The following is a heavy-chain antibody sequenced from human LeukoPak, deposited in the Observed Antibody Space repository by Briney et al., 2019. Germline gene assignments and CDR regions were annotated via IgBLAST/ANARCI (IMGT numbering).Heavy chain of an antibody. Sequence: SETLSLTCALSGYSISSGYSWGWIRQPPGKGLEWIGSIYHSGSTYYNPSLKSRVTISVDTSKNQFSLKLSSVTAADTAVYYCARHSSSGDYPLVDPWGQGTLVTVSS. CDR1: GYSISSGYS. D-gene: IGHD3-22*01. CDR2: IYHSGST. V-gene: IGHV4-38-2*01. CDR3: ARHSSSGDYPLVDP. J-gene: IGHJ5*02.